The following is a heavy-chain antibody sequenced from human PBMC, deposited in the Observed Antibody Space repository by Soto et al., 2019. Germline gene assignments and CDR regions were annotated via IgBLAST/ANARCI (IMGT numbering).Heavy chain of an antibody. J-gene: IGHJ5*02. CDR3: TRDQGGSYDSWFDP. V-gene: IGHV3-21*01. CDR1: TFSMYS. CDR2: ISSGGTYI. D-gene: IGHD1-26*01. Sequence: EVQVMESGGGLVQPGGSLRLSCNFTFSMYSMNWVRQAPGKGLEWVAYISSGGTYIKYADSVKGRFTISRDNAKNSVSLQMNSLRVDDTAVYFCTRDQGGSYDSWFDPWGQGTLVTVSS.